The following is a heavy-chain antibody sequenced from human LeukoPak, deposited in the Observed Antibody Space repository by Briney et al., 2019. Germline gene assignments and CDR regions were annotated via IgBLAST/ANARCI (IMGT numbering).Heavy chain of an antibody. Sequence: ASVKVSCKASGYTFTSYGISWVRQAPGQGLEWMGWISAYNGNTNYAQKLQGRVTMTTDTSTSTAYMELRSLRSDDTAVYYCAREVKRGHSYGLLDYYGMDVWGQGTTVTVSS. CDR3: AREVKRGHSYGLLDYYGMDV. D-gene: IGHD5-18*01. CDR1: GYTFTSYG. V-gene: IGHV1-18*01. CDR2: ISAYNGNT. J-gene: IGHJ6*02.